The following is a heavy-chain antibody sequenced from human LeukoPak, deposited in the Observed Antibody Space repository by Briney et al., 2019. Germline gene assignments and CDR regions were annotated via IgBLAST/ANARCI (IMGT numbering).Heavy chain of an antibody. V-gene: IGHV3-23*01. D-gene: IGHD2-2*01. CDR3: AKDGMLVVPAAWDWYFDL. CDR2: ISGSGGST. Sequence: GGSLRLSCAASGFTFSSYAMSWVRQAPGKGLEWVSAISGSGGSTYYADSVKGRFTISRGNSKNTLYLQMNSLRAEDTAVYYCAKDGMLVVPAAWDWYFDLWGRGTLVTVSS. J-gene: IGHJ2*01. CDR1: GFTFSSYA.